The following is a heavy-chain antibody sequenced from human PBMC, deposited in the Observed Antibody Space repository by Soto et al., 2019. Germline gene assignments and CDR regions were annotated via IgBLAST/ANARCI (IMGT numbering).Heavy chain of an antibody. CDR2: IYYSGST. D-gene: IGHD2-8*01. V-gene: IGHV4-31*03. CDR3: ARDPGPAIVPYYYYYYMDV. Sequence: SETLSLTCTVSGGSISSGGYYWSWIRQHPGKGLEWIGYIYYSGSTYYNPSLKSRVTISVDTSKNQFSLKLSSVTAADTAVYYCARDPGPAIVPYYYYYYMDVWGKGTTVTVSS. CDR1: GGSISSGGYY. J-gene: IGHJ6*03.